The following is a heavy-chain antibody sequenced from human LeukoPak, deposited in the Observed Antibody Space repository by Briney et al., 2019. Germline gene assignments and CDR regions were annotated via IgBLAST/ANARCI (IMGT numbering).Heavy chain of an antibody. CDR2: IYYSGST. J-gene: IGHJ4*02. CDR3: ARLNAGYYFDY. D-gene: IGHD2-8*01. V-gene: IGHV4-39*01. CDR1: GGSISSYY. Sequence: SETLSLTCTVSGGSISSYYWGWIRQPPGKGLEWIGSIYYSGSTYYNPSLKSRVTISVDTSKNQFSLKLSSVTAADTAVYYCARLNAGYYFDYWGQGNLVTGSS.